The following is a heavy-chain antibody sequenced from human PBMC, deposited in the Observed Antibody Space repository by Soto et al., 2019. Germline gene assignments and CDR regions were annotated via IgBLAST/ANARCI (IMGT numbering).Heavy chain of an antibody. V-gene: IGHV3-23*01. D-gene: IGHD6-6*01. Sequence: EVQLLESGGGLVQPGGSLRLSCAASGFTFSNYALSWVRQAPGKGLEWVSAISGGGGSAYYADSVKGRFTISRDNSKNALYRQMNSLRAVDSGGYYCAKDLGLESRPGAHYFDYWGQGTLVTVSS. J-gene: IGHJ4*02. CDR1: GFTFSNYA. CDR2: ISGGGGSA. CDR3: AKDLGLESRPGAHYFDY.